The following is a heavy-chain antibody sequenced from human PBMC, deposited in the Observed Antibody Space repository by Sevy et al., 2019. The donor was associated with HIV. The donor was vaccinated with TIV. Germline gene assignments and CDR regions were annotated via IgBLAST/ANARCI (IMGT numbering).Heavy chain of an antibody. CDR1: GGSISSYY. Sequence: SETLSLTCTVSGGSISSYYWSWIRQPPGKGLEWIGYIYYSGSSNYNPSLKSRVTISVDTSKNQFSLKLSSVTAADTAVYYCARDRLLYFDYWGQGTLVTVSS. J-gene: IGHJ4*02. D-gene: IGHD2-21*02. V-gene: IGHV4-59*01. CDR2: IYYSGSS. CDR3: ARDRLLYFDY.